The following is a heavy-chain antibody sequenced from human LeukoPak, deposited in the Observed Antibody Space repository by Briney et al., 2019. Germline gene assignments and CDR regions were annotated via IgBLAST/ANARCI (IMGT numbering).Heavy chain of an antibody. V-gene: IGHV3-30*18. CDR1: GXTFSSYA. CDR3: AKVPRQNGWFPLSDY. Sequence: GGSLRLSCAASGXTFSSYAMHWVRQAPGKGLEWVAVISYDGGNKYYAESVKGRFTISRDNSKNTLYLQMNSLRAEDTAVYYCAKVPRQNGWFPLSDYWGQGALVTVSS. D-gene: IGHD6-19*01. J-gene: IGHJ4*02. CDR2: ISYDGGNK.